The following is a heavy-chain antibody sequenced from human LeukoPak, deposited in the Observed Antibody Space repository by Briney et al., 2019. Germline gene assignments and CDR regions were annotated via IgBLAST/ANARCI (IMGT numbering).Heavy chain of an antibody. CDR2: IRYDGSNK. CDR3: AKDFAYYDSSGYSGAFDI. J-gene: IGHJ3*02. Sequence: PGGSLRLSCAASGFTFSSYGMHWVRRAPGKGLEWVAFIRYDGSNKYYADSVKGRFTISRDNSKNTLYLQMNSLRAEDTAVYYCAKDFAYYDSSGYSGAFDIWGQGTMVTVSS. V-gene: IGHV3-30*02. CDR1: GFTFSSYG. D-gene: IGHD3-22*01.